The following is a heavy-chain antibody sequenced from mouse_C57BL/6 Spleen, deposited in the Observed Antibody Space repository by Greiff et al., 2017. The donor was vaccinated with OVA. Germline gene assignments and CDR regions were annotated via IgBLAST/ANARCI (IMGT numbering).Heavy chain of an antibody. CDR3: ELGRGDY. J-gene: IGHJ2*01. Sequence: EVKLMESGGGLVQPGGSMKLSCVASGFTFSNYWMNWVRQTPEKGLEWVAQIRLKSDNYATPYAESVKGRFTISRYDSKSSVYLQMNNLRAEDTGIYYCELGRGDYWGQGTTLTVSS. D-gene: IGHD4-1*01. CDR2: IRLKSDNYAT. V-gene: IGHV6-3*01. CDR1: GFTFSNYW.